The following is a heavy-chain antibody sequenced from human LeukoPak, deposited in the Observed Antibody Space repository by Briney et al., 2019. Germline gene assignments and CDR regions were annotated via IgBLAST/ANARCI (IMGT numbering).Heavy chain of an antibody. CDR2: IIPIFGTA. CDR1: GGTSSSYA. J-gene: IGHJ5*02. D-gene: IGHD3-9*01. Sequence: ASVKVSCKASGGTSSSYAISWVRQAPGQGLEWMGGIIPIFGTANYAQKFQGRVTITADESTSTAYMELSSLRSEDTAVYYCATERWYYDILTGYTTGNWFDPWGQGTLVTVSS. V-gene: IGHV1-69*13. CDR3: ATERWYYDILTGYTTGNWFDP.